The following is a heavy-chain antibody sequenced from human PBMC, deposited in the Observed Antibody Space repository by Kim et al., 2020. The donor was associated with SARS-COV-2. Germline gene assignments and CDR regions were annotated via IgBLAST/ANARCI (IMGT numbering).Heavy chain of an antibody. D-gene: IGHD5-12*01. Sequence: SETLSLTCTVSGGSISSGGYYWSWIRQHPGKGLEWIGYIYYSGSTYYNPSLKSRVTISVDTSKNQFSLKLSSVTAADTAVYYCARYAVEMATITEPQGRGVYYYYGMDVWGQGTTVTVSS. J-gene: IGHJ6*02. CDR1: GGSISSGGYY. CDR2: IYYSGST. CDR3: ARYAVEMATITEPQGRGVYYYYGMDV. V-gene: IGHV4-31*03.